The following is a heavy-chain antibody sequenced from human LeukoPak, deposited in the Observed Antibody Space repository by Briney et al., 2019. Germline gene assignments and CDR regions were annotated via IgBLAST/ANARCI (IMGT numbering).Heavy chain of an antibody. J-gene: IGHJ4*02. CDR2: IWYDGSNK. CDR3: ARDVPTHSIRGYRYGPVDY. D-gene: IGHD5-18*01. CDR1: VFTFSSYG. V-gene: IGHV3-33*01. Sequence: GRSLRLSCAASVFTFSSYGMHWVRQAPGKGLEWVAVIWYDGSNKYYADSVKGRFTISRDNSKNTLYLQMNSLRAEDTAVYYCARDVPTHSIRGYRYGPVDYWGQGTLVTVSS.